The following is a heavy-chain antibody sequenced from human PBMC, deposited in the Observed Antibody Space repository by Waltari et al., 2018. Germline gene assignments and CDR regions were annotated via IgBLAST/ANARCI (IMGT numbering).Heavy chain of an antibody. CDR2: SNPIRGGK. J-gene: IGHJ3*02. V-gene: IGHV1-2*06. CDR3: ARGWSSVVVVAAHVEALDI. Sequence: QVQLVQSGAEVKKPGASVKVSCKASGYTFTGYYMHWVRQAPGQGLEWMGRSNPIRGGKTYEQKFEGRGTMTRDTSISTAYMELSRLRSDDTAVYYCARGWSSVVVVAAHVEALDIWGQGTMVTVSS. CDR1: GYTFTGYY. D-gene: IGHD2-15*01.